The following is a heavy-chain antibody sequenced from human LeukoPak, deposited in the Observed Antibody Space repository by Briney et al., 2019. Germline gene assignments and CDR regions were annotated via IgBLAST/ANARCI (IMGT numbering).Heavy chain of an antibody. CDR2: INPNSGGT. CDR1: GYTFTGYY. V-gene: IGHV1-2*02. CDR3: ARGVVRGAIHI. Sequence: GASVKVSCKASGYTFTGYYMHWMRQAPGQGLEWMGWINPNSGGTNCRVTMTRDTSISTAYIELSRLRSDDTAMYYCARGVVRGAIHIWGQGTMVTVSS. D-gene: IGHD3-10*01. J-gene: IGHJ3*02.